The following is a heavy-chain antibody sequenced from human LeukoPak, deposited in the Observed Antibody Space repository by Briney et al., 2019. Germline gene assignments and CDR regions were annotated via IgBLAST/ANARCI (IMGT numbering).Heavy chain of an antibody. D-gene: IGHD3-22*01. CDR1: GGTFSSYA. V-gene: IGHV1-69*05. J-gene: IGHJ4*02. CDR2: IIPIFGTA. CDR3: AREFGLWGGDSSGYSV. Sequence: ASVKVSCKASGGTFSSYAISWVRQAPGQGLEWMGRIIPIFGTANYAQKFQGRVMITTDESTSTAYMELSSLRSEATAVYYCAREFGLWGGDSSGYSVWGQGTLVTVSS.